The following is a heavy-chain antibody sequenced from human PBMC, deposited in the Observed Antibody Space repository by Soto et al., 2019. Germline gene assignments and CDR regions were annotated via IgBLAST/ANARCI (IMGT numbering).Heavy chain of an antibody. CDR2: IIPVFSTA. CDR1: GGLFSSYA. J-gene: IGHJ4*02. CDR3: ARGGSGYVWFNEF. Sequence: QEQLVPSGAEVKKPGSSVKVSCKASGGLFSSYAISWVRQAPGQGLEWMGGIIPVFSTAYYAQKFQGRVTITADESTNTAYMELSSLRSEDTAMYYCARGGSGYVWFNEFWGQGSLVTVSS. D-gene: IGHD3-22*01. V-gene: IGHV1-69*01.